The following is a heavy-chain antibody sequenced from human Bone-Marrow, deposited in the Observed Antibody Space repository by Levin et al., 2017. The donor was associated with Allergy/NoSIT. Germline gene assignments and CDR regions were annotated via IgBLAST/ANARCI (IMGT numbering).Heavy chain of an antibody. CDR1: GDSVSSHY. CDR3: ARGGRSKCDNESCYSQNAFNI. Sequence: SETLSLTCTVSGDSVSSHYWNWIRQPAGKGLEWLGRFYTSDDTNYNPSLKSRVTMSFDTSKNHFPLKLSSVTAAATAVYYWARGGRSKCDNESCYSQNAFNIWGRGTMVIVSS. V-gene: IGHV4-4*07. J-gene: IGHJ3*02. CDR2: FYTSDDT. D-gene: IGHD2-21*01.